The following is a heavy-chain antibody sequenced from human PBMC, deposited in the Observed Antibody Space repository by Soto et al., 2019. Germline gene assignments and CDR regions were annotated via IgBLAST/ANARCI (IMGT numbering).Heavy chain of an antibody. V-gene: IGHV1-69*06. D-gene: IGHD4-17*01. Sequence: QVQLVQSGAEVKKPGSSVKVSCKASGGTFSSYAISWVRQAPGQGLEWMGGIIPIFGTANYAQKFQGRVTVTADKSTSTAYMALSSLRSDDTDVYYCARDDRDDGDNGWLDPWGQGTLVTVST. J-gene: IGHJ5*02. CDR2: IIPIFGTA. CDR1: GGTFSSYA. CDR3: ARDDRDDGDNGWLDP.